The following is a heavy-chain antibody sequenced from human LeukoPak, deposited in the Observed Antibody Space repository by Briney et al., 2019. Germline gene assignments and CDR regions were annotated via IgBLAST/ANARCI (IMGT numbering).Heavy chain of an antibody. Sequence: GGSLRLSCAASGFTFSSYAMHWVRQAPGKGLEWVAVISYDGSNKYYADSVKGRFTISRDNSKNTLYLQMNSLRAEDTAVYYCAKDQPLLGYCSSTSCTPEYFQHWGQGTLVTVSS. CDR1: GFTFSSYA. J-gene: IGHJ1*01. CDR2: ISYDGSNK. V-gene: IGHV3-30-3*01. CDR3: AKDQPLLGYCSSTSCTPEYFQH. D-gene: IGHD2-2*01.